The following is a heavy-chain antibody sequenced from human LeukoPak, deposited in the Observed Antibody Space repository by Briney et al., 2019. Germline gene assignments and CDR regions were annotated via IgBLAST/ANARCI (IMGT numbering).Heavy chain of an antibody. CDR2: IDPNSGGT. Sequence: ASVKVSCKASGYTFTGYYMHWVRQAPGQGLEWMGWIDPNSGGTNYAQKFQGRVTMTRDTSISTAYMELSRLRSDDTAVYYCARGPDSSGYYPFDYWGQGTLVTVSS. V-gene: IGHV1-2*02. D-gene: IGHD3-22*01. J-gene: IGHJ4*02. CDR1: GYTFTGYY. CDR3: ARGPDSSGYYPFDY.